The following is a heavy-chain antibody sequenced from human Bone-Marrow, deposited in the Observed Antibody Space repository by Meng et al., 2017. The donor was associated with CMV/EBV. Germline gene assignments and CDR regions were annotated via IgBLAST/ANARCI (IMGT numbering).Heavy chain of an antibody. CDR2: ISSSSSYI. D-gene: IGHD2-2*01. V-gene: IGHV3-21*01. CDR1: GFTFSSYS. CDR3: VRDRDIVGAPAPYNWFDH. Sequence: GESLKISCAASGFTFSSYSMNWVRQAPGKGLEWVSSISSSSSYIYYADSVKGRFTISRDNARNSLYLQMNSLRVEDTALYYCVRDRDIVGAPAPYNWFDHWGQATLVTVSS. J-gene: IGHJ5*02.